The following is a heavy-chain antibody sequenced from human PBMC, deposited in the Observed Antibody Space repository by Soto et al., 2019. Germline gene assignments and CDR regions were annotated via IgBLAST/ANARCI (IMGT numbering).Heavy chain of an antibody. CDR2: ISADNDNT. D-gene: IGHD5-12*01. J-gene: IGHJ4*02. CDR3: ARGTSGYDYGLFDF. CDR1: GYTFTKYG. Sequence: VQLVQSGGEVRKPGASVTVSCRASGYTFTKYGISWVRQAPGQGLEWMGWISADNDNTNYAQNLQGRVTMTTDTSTSTADMQLRSLRSDDTAVYFCARGTSGYDYGLFDFWGQGTLVTVSS. V-gene: IGHV1-18*01.